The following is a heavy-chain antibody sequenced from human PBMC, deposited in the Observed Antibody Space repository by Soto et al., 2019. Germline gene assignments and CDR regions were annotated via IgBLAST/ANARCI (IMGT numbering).Heavy chain of an antibody. CDR2: IGSAGDT. D-gene: IGHD2-21*02. CDR1: GFTFSRFD. V-gene: IGHV3-13*01. CDR3: ARGDEGLFDYGMDV. J-gene: IGHJ6*02. Sequence: GGSLILSCAASGFTFSRFDMHWVRQVAGKGLEWVSTIGSAGDTYFSDSVRGRFTISRGNGKNSLYLQMNSLRAGDTAVYYCARGDEGLFDYGMDVWGQGVTVTVSS.